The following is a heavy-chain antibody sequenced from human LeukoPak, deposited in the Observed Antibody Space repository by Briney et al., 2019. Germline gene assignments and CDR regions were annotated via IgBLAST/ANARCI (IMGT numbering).Heavy chain of an antibody. CDR1: GFPFTFYE. J-gene: IGHJ4*02. D-gene: IGHD6-19*01. CDR2: IGASGTTK. Sequence: GGSLRLSCAVSGFPFTFYEMNWVRQAPGKGLEWVSNIGASGTTKYYADSVKGRFSISRDNAKTALYLQMNSLRVDDTAVYYCALLAVASDFDYWGQGALVTVSS. V-gene: IGHV3-48*03. CDR3: ALLAVASDFDY.